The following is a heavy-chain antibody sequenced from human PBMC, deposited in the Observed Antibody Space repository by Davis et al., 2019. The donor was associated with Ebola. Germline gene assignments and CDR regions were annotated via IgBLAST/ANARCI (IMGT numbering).Heavy chain of an antibody. CDR2: IYYSGST. V-gene: IGHV4-39*01. Sequence: SETLSLTCSVSGGSISSSSYYRTWIRQSPEKGLAWIGNIYYSGSTYYNPSLKSRLSMSVDRAKDQFSLHLSSVTAADAAKYYCGRHASRAGPYYGLDVWGQGTTVTVSS. CDR1: GGSISSSSYY. CDR3: GRHASRAGPYYGLDV. J-gene: IGHJ6*02.